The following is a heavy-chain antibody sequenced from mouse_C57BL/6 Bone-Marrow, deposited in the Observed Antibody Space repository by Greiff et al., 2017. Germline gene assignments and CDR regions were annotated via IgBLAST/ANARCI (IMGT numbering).Heavy chain of an antibody. J-gene: IGHJ2*01. V-gene: IGHV5-6*01. CDR3: ARLDSSGYFDY. CDR1: GFTFSSYG. CDR2: ISSGGSYT. Sequence: EVKLMESGGDLVKPGGSLKLSCAASGFTFSSYGMSWVRQTPDKRLEWVATISSGGSYTYYPDSVKGRFTISRDNAKNTLYLQMSSLKSEDTARYSCARLDSSGYFDYWGQGTTLTVSS. D-gene: IGHD3-2*02.